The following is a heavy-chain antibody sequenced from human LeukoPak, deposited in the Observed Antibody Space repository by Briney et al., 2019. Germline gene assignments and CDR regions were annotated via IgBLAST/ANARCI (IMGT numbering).Heavy chain of an antibody. CDR1: GYTFTGQY. CDR2: INPKSGGT. Sequence: ASVKVSGEASGYTFTGQYMHWVRQAPGQGLEWMGWINPKSGGTNYAQKFQGRVTMTGDTSISTAYMELSRLRSDDTAVYYCARVGCSNGVCYDYMDVWGKGTTVTVSS. CDR3: ARVGCSNGVCYDYMDV. V-gene: IGHV1-2*02. D-gene: IGHD2-8*01. J-gene: IGHJ6*03.